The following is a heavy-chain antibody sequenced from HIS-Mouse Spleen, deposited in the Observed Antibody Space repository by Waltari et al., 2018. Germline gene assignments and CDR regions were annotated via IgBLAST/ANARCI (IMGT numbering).Heavy chain of an antibody. J-gene: IGHJ4*02. CDR3: ARGWYYFDY. Sequence: FTISRDNAKNTLYLQMNSLRAEDTAVYYCARGWYYFDYWGQGTLVTVSS. D-gene: IGHD2-8*01. V-gene: IGHV3-74*01.